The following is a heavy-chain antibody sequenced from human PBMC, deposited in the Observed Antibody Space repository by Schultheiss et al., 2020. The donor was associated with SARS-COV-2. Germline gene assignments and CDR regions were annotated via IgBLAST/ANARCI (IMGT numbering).Heavy chain of an antibody. Sequence: GGSLRLSCAASGYTFSSDSMTWVRQAPGKGLEWVSGISASGVTTHYSGSVKGRFTISRDNSKNTLYLQMSSLRAEDTAVYYCAKGRAVIITATFAMDVWGQGTTVTVSS. CDR2: ISASGVTT. CDR1: GYTFSSDS. J-gene: IGHJ6*02. V-gene: IGHV3-23*01. D-gene: IGHD2-15*01. CDR3: AKGRAVIITATFAMDV.